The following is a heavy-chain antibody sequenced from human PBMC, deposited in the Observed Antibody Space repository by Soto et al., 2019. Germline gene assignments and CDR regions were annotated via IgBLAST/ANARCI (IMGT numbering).Heavy chain of an antibody. CDR1: GGSISSGGYY. CDR3: ARYLYYYDSSGYSRWFDP. J-gene: IGHJ5*02. V-gene: IGHV4-31*03. CDR2: IYYSGST. D-gene: IGHD3-22*01. Sequence: SETLSLTCTVSGGSISSGGYYWSWIRQHPGKGLEWIGYIYYSGSTYYNPSLKSRVTISVDTSKNQFSLKLSSVTAADTAVYYCARYLYYYDSSGYSRWFDPWGQGTLVTVSS.